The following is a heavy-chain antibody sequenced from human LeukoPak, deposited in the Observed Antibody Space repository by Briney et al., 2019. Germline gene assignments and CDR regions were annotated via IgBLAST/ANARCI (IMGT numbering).Heavy chain of an antibody. V-gene: IGHV3-43*01. CDR2: MSWDGGST. Sequence: GGSLRLSCAASGFTFDDYAMHWVRQAPGKGLEWVSLMSWDGGSTYYADSVKGRFTISRDNSKNSLYLQMNSLRTEDTALYYCAQVIGVREHIGSLDYWGQGTLVTVSS. J-gene: IGHJ4*02. CDR3: AQVIGVREHIGSLDY. CDR1: GFTFDDYA. D-gene: IGHD3-10*01.